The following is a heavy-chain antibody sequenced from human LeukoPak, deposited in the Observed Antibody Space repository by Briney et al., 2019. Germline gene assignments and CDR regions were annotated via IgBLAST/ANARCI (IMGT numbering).Heavy chain of an antibody. CDR2: INHSGST. J-gene: IGHJ4*02. Sequence: SETLSLTCAVYGGSFGGYYWSWIRQPPGKGLEWIGEINHSGSTNYNPSLKSRVTISVDTSKNQFSLKLSSVTAADTAVYYCARGVSAGYSTWGQGTLVTVSS. CDR1: GGSFGGYY. CDR3: ARGVSAGYST. D-gene: IGHD6-13*01. V-gene: IGHV4-34*01.